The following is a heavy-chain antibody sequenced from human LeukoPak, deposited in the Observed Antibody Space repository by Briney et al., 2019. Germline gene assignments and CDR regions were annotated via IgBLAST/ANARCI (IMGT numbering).Heavy chain of an antibody. D-gene: IGHD3/OR15-3a*01. Sequence: SETLSLTCNVSGGSISSYYWSWIRQPAGKGLEWIGRINTSGTSNYNPSLWSRVTMSVDTSKNQFSLNLTSVTAADTAVYYCARVDRGPRWLDPWVQGTLVTVSS. CDR3: ARVDRGPRWLDP. CDR2: INTSGTS. CDR1: GGSISSYY. J-gene: IGHJ5*02. V-gene: IGHV4-4*07.